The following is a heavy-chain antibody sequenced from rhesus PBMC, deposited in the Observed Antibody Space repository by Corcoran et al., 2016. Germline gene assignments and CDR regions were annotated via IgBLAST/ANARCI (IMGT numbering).Heavy chain of an antibody. CDR2: LNSDGDST. CDR3: AKIDLR. J-gene: IGHJ4*01. D-gene: IGHD2-15*01. CDR1: GFTFSSFW. V-gene: IGHV3-14*01. Sequence: EVQLVESGGGLAKPGGSLRLSCVASGFTFSSFWMHWVRQAPGKRLEGISTLNSDGDSTYYADSVKGRFTISRENTKNTLYLQMNSLRAEDTAVYYCAKIDLRWGQGVLVTVSS.